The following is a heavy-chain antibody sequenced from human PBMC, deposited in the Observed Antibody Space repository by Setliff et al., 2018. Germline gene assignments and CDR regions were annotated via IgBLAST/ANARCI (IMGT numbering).Heavy chain of an antibody. V-gene: IGHV4-38-2*01. Sequence: KSSETLSLTCAVSGHSIDSDSYWGWIRQSPGKGLEWIGSLYRTANTYYNPAVRSRVTISPDTSKNQFSLKLTSVTAADTAVYYCARQSGSGSSPYFDFWGQGTLVTVSS. CDR1: GHSIDSDSY. D-gene: IGHD3-10*01. CDR2: LYRTANT. J-gene: IGHJ4*02. CDR3: ARQSGSGSSPYFDF.